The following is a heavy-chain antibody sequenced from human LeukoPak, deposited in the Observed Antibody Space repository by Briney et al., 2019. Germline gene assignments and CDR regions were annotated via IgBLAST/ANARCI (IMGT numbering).Heavy chain of an antibody. CDR3: ARRDRSGWSFDY. CDR1: GYSFTSYW. D-gene: IGHD6-19*01. V-gene: IGHV5-10-1*01. Sequence: GESLKISCKGSGYSFTSYWISRVRQMPGKGLEWMGRIDPSDSYTNYSPSFQGHVTISADKSISTAYLQWSSLKASDTAMYYCARRDRSGWSFDYWGQGTLVTVSS. CDR2: IDPSDSYT. J-gene: IGHJ4*02.